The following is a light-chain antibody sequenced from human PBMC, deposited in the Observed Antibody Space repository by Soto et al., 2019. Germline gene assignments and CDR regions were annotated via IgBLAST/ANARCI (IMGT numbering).Light chain of an antibody. J-gene: IGKJ1*01. CDR1: QRLSSNY. CDR3: QQYGSSPPRT. CDR2: GAS. V-gene: IGKV3-20*01. Sequence: EIVLTQSPGTLSLSPGERATLSCRASQRLSSNYLAWFQQKPGQAPRLLIYGASSRATGIPDRFRGSGCGADFALAISRLEPEDVAVYYCQQYGSSPPRTFGQGTKVDIK.